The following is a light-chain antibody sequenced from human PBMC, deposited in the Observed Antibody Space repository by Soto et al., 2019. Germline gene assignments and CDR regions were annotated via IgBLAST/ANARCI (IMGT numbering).Light chain of an antibody. V-gene: IGKV3D-20*02. J-gene: IGKJ5*01. CDR2: GAS. CDR1: QSVSSKY. Sequence: EIELTQSPVTLSLSPGERATLACRASQSVSSKYLAWYQQKPGQAPRLLIYGASSRATGIPDRFSGSGSGTDFTLTISGLEPEDFAVYYCQQRSSWPPTITFGQGTRLEIK. CDR3: QQRSSWPPTIT.